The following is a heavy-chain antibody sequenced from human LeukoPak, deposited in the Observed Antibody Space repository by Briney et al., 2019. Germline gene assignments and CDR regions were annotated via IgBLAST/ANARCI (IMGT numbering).Heavy chain of an antibody. CDR1: GGSISSYY. Sequence: SETLSLTCTVSGGSISSYYWSWIRQPPGKGLEWIGYAYYSGSTNYNPSLKSRVTISVDTSKNQFSLKLSSVTAADTAVYYCAREIAAGIYYFDYWGQGTLVTVSS. V-gene: IGHV4-59*01. CDR3: AREIAAGIYYFDY. D-gene: IGHD3-22*01. J-gene: IGHJ4*02. CDR2: AYYSGST.